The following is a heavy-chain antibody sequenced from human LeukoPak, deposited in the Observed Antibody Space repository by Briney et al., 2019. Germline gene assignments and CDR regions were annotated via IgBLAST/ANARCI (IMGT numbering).Heavy chain of an antibody. CDR2: IWYDGSNK. Sequence: GRSLRLSCAASGFTFNTFGMNWVRQAPGKGLEWVAVIWYDGSNKYYADSVKGRFTISRDNSKSMLYLQVNSLRVEDTAVYYCARISCTGNSCRPYSYYDMDVWGQGTTVTVSS. V-gene: IGHV3-33*01. J-gene: IGHJ6*02. D-gene: IGHD2-15*01. CDR3: ARISCTGNSCRPYSYYDMDV. CDR1: GFTFNTFG.